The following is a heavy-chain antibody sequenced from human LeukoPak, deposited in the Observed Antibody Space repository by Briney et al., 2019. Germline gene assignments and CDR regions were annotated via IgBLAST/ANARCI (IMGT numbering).Heavy chain of an antibody. CDR1: GFTFSSYW. Sequence: PGGSLRLSCAASGFTFSSYWMHWVRQAPGKGLVWVSRINSDGSSTTYADSVKGRFTISRDNAKNALYLQMNSLRAEDRAVYYCVRDTLEYSSGFDYWGQGTLVTVSS. CDR3: VRDTLEYSSGFDY. D-gene: IGHD6-19*01. V-gene: IGHV3-74*01. J-gene: IGHJ4*02. CDR2: INSDGSST.